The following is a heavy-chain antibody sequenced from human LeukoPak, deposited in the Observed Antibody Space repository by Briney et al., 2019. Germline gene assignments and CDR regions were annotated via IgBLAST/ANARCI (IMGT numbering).Heavy chain of an antibody. V-gene: IGHV4-4*02. Sequence: PSETLSLTCAVSGGSISSSNWWSWVRQPPGKGLEWIGEIYHSGSTNYNPSLKSRVTISVDKSKNQFSLKLSSVTAADTAVYYCASLSSIVGATVDYWGQGTLVTVSS. CDR1: GGSISSSNW. J-gene: IGHJ4*02. CDR2: IYHSGST. CDR3: ASLSSIVGATVDY. D-gene: IGHD1-26*01.